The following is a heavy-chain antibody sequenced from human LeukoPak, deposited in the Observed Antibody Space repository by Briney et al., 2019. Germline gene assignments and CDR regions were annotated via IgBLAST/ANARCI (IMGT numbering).Heavy chain of an antibody. CDR3: ALLLVGIPAAGPHDY. CDR2: INHSGST. V-gene: IGHV4-34*01. D-gene: IGHD6-13*01. Sequence: SETMSLTSTVYGGSFSGYYWGWIRQPPGKGLEWIGEINHSGSTNYNPSLKSRVTISVDTSKNQFSLKLSSVTAADTAVYYCALLLVGIPAAGPHDYWGQGTLVTVSS. J-gene: IGHJ4*02. CDR1: GGSFSGYY.